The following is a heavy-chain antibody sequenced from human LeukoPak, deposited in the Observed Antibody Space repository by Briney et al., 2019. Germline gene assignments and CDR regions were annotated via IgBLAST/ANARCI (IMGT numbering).Heavy chain of an antibody. J-gene: IGHJ4*02. CDR1: GFTFDDYA. CDR2: ISWNSGSI. V-gene: IGHV3-9*01. Sequence: PGGSLRLSCAASGFTFDDYAMHWVRQAPGKGLEWVSGISWNSGSIGYADSVKGRFTISRDNAKNSLYLQMNSLRAEDTALYYCAKDEAYSSSWYSLWGQGTLVTVSS. CDR3: AKDEAYSSSWYSL. D-gene: IGHD6-13*01.